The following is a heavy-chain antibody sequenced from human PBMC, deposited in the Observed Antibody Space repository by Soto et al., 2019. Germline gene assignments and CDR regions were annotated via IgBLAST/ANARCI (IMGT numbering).Heavy chain of an antibody. CDR1: GYTFTSYG. Sequence: ASVKVSCKASGYTFTSYGISWVRQAPGQGLEWMGWISAYNGNTNYAQKLQGRVTMTTDTSTSTAYMELRSLRSDDTAVYYCARPLGYDSSGYPDDWGQGTLVTVSS. V-gene: IGHV1-18*01. D-gene: IGHD3-22*01. CDR3: ARPLGYDSSGYPDD. J-gene: IGHJ4*02. CDR2: ISAYNGNT.